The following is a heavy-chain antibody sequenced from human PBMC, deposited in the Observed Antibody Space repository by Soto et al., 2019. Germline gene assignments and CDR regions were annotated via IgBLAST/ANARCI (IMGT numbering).Heavy chain of an antibody. J-gene: IGHJ6*02. V-gene: IGHV4-59*01. D-gene: IGHD3-10*01. CDR2: IYYSGET. CDR1: GDSISRYY. CDR3: ARDQGGEFLTGSGMDF. Sequence: QVQLQESGPGLVKPSETLSLTCTVSGDSISRYYWSWIRLSPGKGLEWIGYIYYSGETNYNPSVKSRVTISVDRTKNQSSLKLSSVTAADTAVYYCARDQGGEFLTGSGMDFWGQGTTVTVSS.